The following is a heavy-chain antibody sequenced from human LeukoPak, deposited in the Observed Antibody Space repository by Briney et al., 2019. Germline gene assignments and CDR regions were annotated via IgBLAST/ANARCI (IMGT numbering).Heavy chain of an antibody. J-gene: IGHJ4*02. Sequence: SETLSLTCTVSGYSISSGYYWGWIRQPPGKGLEWIGSIYHSGSTYYNPSLKSRVTISVDTSKNQFSLKLSSVTAADTAVYYCARVTGYMIEDYFDSWGQGTLVTVSS. CDR2: IYHSGST. CDR1: GYSISSGYY. CDR3: ARVTGYMIEDYFDS. V-gene: IGHV4-38-2*02. D-gene: IGHD3-22*01.